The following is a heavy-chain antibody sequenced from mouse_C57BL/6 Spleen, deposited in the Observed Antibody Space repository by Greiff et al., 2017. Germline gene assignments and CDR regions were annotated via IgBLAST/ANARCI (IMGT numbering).Heavy chain of an antibody. Sequence: VHVKQSGPELVKPGASVKISCKASGYSFTGYYMNWVKQSPEKSLEWIGEINPSTGGTTYNQKFKAKATLTVDKSSSTAYMQLKSLTSEDSAVYYWAKGTYGSRDYYAMDYWGQGTSVTVSS. J-gene: IGHJ4*01. V-gene: IGHV1-42*01. D-gene: IGHD1-1*01. CDR2: INPSTGGT. CDR3: AKGTYGSRDYYAMDY. CDR1: GYSFTGYY.